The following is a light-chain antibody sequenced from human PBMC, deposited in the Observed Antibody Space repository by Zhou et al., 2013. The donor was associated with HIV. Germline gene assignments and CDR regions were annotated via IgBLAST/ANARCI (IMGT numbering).Light chain of an antibody. CDR3: QQYGSAPWT. V-gene: IGKV3-20*01. CDR1: QTVSRSF. J-gene: IGKJ1*01. CDR2: DTS. Sequence: EIVLTQSPGTLSLSPGERAILSCRASQTVSRSFLNWYQQKPGQAPSLLIYDTSRRATGIPDRFSGSGSGTDFTLTISRLEPEDFAVYFCQQYGSAPWTFGQGTKVEI.